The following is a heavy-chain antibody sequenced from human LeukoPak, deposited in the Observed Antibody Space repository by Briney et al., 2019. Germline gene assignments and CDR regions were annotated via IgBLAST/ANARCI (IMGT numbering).Heavy chain of an antibody. V-gene: IGHV4-4*07. CDR3: ARDIEKESYDFWSGSTRRHWFDP. CDR2: IYTSGST. J-gene: IGHJ5*02. Sequence: SETLSLTCTVSGGSISSYYWSWIRQPAGKGLEWIGRIYTSGSTNYNPSLKSRVTMSVDTSKNQFSLKLSSVTAADTAVYYCARDIEKESYDFWSGSTRRHWFDPWGQGTLVTVSS. CDR1: GGSISSYY. D-gene: IGHD3-3*01.